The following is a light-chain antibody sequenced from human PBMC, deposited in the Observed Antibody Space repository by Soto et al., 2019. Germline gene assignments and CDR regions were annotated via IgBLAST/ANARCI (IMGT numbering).Light chain of an antibody. CDR3: QTWGTGIYVV. CDR2: VNSDGSH. CDR1: SGHSNYG. J-gene: IGLJ2*01. V-gene: IGLV4-69*01. Sequence: QPVLTQSPSASASLGASVKLTCTLSSGHSNYGIAWHQQLPGKGPRYLMKVNSDGSHFKADGIPDRFSGFSSGTERYLTISSLQSEDEADYYCQTWGTGIYVVFGGGTKLTVL.